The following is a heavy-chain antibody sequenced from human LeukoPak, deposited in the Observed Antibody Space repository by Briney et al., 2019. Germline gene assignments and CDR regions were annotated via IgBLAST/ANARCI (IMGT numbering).Heavy chain of an antibody. D-gene: IGHD7-27*01. CDR3: ARAGSLGYWFDP. V-gene: IGHV3-74*01. Sequence: GRSLRLSCAASGFTFSSYWMHWVRQAPGKGLVWVSRINSDGSSTSYADSVKGRFTISRDNARNTLYLQMNSLRAEDTAVYYCARAGSLGYWFDPWGQGTLVTVSS. CDR2: INSDGSST. CDR1: GFTFSSYW. J-gene: IGHJ5*02.